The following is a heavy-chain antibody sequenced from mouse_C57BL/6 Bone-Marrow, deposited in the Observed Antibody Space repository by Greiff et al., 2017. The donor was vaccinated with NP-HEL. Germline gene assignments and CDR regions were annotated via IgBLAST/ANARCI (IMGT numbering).Heavy chain of an antibody. V-gene: IGHV1-82*01. CDR1: GYAFSSSW. CDR3: ALDSSGYRFAY. D-gene: IGHD3-2*02. J-gene: IGHJ3*01. Sequence: QVQLKQSGPELVKPGASVKISCKASGYAFSSSWMNWVKQRPGKGLEWIGRIYPGDGDTNYNGKFKGKATLTADKSSSTAYMQLSSLTSEDSAVYFGALDSSGYRFAYWGQGTLVTVSA. CDR2: IYPGDGDT.